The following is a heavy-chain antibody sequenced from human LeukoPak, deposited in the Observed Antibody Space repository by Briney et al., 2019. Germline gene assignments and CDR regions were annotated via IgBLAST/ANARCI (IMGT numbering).Heavy chain of an antibody. CDR3: ERGRVRGVISYGMDV. D-gene: IGHD3-10*01. CDR1: GGSISSGGYY. J-gene: IGHJ6*02. V-gene: IGHV4-31*03. Sequence: PSETLSLTCTVSGGSISSGGYYWSWIRQHPGKGLEWIGYIYYSGSTYYNPSLKSRVTISVDTSKNQFSLKLSSVTAADTAVYYCERGRVRGVISYGMDVWGQGTTVTVSS. CDR2: IYYSGST.